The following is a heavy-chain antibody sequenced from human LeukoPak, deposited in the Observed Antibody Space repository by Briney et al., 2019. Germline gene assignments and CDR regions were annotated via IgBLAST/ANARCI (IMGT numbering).Heavy chain of an antibody. J-gene: IGHJ6*04. D-gene: IGHD3-10*02. CDR2: IGIAGDT. CDR1: GFTFSSYD. V-gene: IGHV3-13*01. CDR3: AELGITMIGGV. Sequence: GGSLRLSCAASGFTFSSYDMHWVRQATGKGLEWVSGIGIAGDTYYRGSVKGRFTISRDNAKNSLYLQMNSLRAEDTAVYYCAELGITMIGGVWGKGTTVTISS.